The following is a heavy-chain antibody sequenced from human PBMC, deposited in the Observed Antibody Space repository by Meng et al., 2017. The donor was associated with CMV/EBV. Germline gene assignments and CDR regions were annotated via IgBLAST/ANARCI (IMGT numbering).Heavy chain of an antibody. CDR1: GGSISSGDYY. D-gene: IGHD2-2*01. V-gene: IGHV4-30-4*08. CDR3: ARAPAAYYYYYYMDV. J-gene: IGHJ6*03. CDR2: IYYSGST. Sequence: QRQLQESGPGLVKPSQTLSLTCTVSGGSISSGDYYWSWIRQPPGKGLEWIGYIYYSGSTYYNPSLKSRVTISVDTSKNQFSLKLSSVTAADTAVYYCARAPAAYYYYYYMDVWGKGTLVTVSS.